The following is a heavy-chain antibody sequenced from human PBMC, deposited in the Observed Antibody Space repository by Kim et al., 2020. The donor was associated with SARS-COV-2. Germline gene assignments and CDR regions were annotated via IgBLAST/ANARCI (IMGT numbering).Heavy chain of an antibody. CDR2: IKQDGSEK. D-gene: IGHD6-19*01. CDR3: ARESDSSGWNGGWTWYFDL. V-gene: IGHV3-7*03. CDR1: GFTFSSYW. Sequence: GGSLRLSCAASGFTFSSYWMSWVRQAPGKGLEWVANIKQDGSEKYYVDSVKGRFTISRDNAKNSLYLQMNSLRAEDTAVYYCARESDSSGWNGGWTWYFDLWGRGTLVTVSS. J-gene: IGHJ2*01.